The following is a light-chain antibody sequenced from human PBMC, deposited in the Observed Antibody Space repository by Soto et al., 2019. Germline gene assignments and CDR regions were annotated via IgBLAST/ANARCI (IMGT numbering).Light chain of an antibody. Sequence: ETVLTQYPGTLSLSPGERATLSCRASQSVTSGYLAWYQQKPGQAPRLLIYGASSRAIGIPDRFSGSGSGTDFTLTISRLEPEDFAVYYCQQYDDSSTWTFGQGTKVEIK. CDR3: QQYDDSSTWT. CDR2: GAS. CDR1: QSVTSGY. J-gene: IGKJ1*01. V-gene: IGKV3-20*01.